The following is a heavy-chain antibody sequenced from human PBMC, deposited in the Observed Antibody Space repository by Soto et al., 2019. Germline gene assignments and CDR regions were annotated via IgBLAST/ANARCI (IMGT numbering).Heavy chain of an antibody. CDR1: GYSFTSDW. CDR2: IYPGDSDT. Sequence: PGESLKISCKGSGYSFTSDWIGWVRQMPGKGLEWMGIIYPGDSDTRYSPSFEGQVTISADKSISTAYLQWSSLKASDTAMYYCARWYSSGWYYLDHWGQGTLGTVSS. J-gene: IGHJ4*02. V-gene: IGHV5-51*01. D-gene: IGHD6-19*01. CDR3: ARWYSSGWYYLDH.